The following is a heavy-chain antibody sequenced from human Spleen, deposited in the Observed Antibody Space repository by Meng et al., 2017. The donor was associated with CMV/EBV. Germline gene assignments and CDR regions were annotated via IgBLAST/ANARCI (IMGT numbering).Heavy chain of an antibody. CDR3: ARGLAVPAPFYYYYGMDV. CDR2: INPKSGST. Sequence: ASVKVSCKASGYTFTDYYIHCVRQARGQGLEWMGWINPKSGSTHFALNFQGRVTMTRDGTLSTVYVELSRLTSHDTAVYYCARGLAVPAPFYYYYGMDVWGQGTTVTVSS. D-gene: IGHD2-2*01. J-gene: IGHJ6*01. V-gene: IGHV1-2*02. CDR1: GYTFTDYY.